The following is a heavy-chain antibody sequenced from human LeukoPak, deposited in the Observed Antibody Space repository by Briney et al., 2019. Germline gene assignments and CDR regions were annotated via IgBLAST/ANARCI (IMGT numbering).Heavy chain of an antibody. CDR3: AKRYYYDSSVYELDY. Sequence: PSETLSLTCTVSGGSISSSSYYWGWIRQPPGKGLEWIGSIYYSGSTYYNPSLKSRVTISVDTSKNQFSLKLSSVTAADTAVYYCAKRYYYDSSVYELDYWGQGTLVTVSS. J-gene: IGHJ4*02. CDR2: IYYSGST. CDR1: GGSISSSSYY. V-gene: IGHV4-39*01. D-gene: IGHD3-22*01.